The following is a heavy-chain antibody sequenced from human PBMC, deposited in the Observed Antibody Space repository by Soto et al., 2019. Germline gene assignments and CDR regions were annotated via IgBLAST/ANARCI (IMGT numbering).Heavy chain of an antibody. D-gene: IGHD3-22*01. CDR2: VSYDGSNK. CDR3: AKDSPCDYYDSSGYCYYFDY. CDR1: GFTFNTYG. J-gene: IGHJ4*02. Sequence: GGSLRLSCAASGFTFNTYGMHWVRQAPGKGLQWVAVVSYDGSNKYYADSVKGRFTISRDNSKNTLYLQMNSLRAEDTAVYYCAKDSPCDYYDSSGYCYYFDYWSQGTLVTVSS. V-gene: IGHV3-30*18.